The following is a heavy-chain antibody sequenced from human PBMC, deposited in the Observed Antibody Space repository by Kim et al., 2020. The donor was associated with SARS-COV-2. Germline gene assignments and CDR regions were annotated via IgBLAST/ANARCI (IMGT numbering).Heavy chain of an antibody. V-gene: IGHV1-3*01. CDR1: GYTFTSYA. D-gene: IGHD6-13*01. Sequence: ASVKVSCKASGYTFTSYAMHWVRQAPGQRLEWMGWINAGNGNTKYSQKFQGRVTITRDTSASTAYMELSSLRSEDTAVYYCARRAQPGIAAAGTVLYNWFDPWGQGTLVTVSS. CDR3: ARRAQPGIAAAGTVLYNWFDP. CDR2: INAGNGNT. J-gene: IGHJ5*02.